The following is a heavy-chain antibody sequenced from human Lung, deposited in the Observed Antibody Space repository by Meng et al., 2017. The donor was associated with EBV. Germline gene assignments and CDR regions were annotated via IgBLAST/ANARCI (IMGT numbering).Heavy chain of an antibody. CDR3: ARDPLTTGLLDY. CDR2: ISSSSSYI. J-gene: IGHJ4*02. D-gene: IGHD3-3*01. CDR1: GFTFSSYS. Sequence: EVQLVESGGGLVKPGGSLRLSCAASGFTFSSYSRNGVRQAPGKGLGWVSSISSSSSYIYYADSVKGRFTISRDNAKNSLYLQMNSLRAEDTAVYYCARDPLTTGLLDYWGPGTLVTVSS. V-gene: IGHV3-21*01.